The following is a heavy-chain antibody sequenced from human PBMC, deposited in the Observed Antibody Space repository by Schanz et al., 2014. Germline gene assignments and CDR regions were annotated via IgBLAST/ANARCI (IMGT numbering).Heavy chain of an antibody. CDR2: INGSGNAT. D-gene: IGHD5-18*01. CDR1: GFTFATYA. CDR3: ARGTDTAMEHRPFDY. V-gene: IGHV3-23*01. Sequence: EVKLLESGGGLVQPGGSLRLSCAASGFTFATYAMSWVRQAPGKGLEWVAAINGSGNATYYADSVKGRFTISRDNSNNTVYLQMNTLRAEDTAVYYCARGTDTAMEHRPFDYWGQGALVTVSS. J-gene: IGHJ4*02.